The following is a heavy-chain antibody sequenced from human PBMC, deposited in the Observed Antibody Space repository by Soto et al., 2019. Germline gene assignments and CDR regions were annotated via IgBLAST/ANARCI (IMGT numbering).Heavy chain of an antibody. CDR3: ARRDSIAASYYFDY. D-gene: IGHD6-6*01. J-gene: IGHJ4*02. CDR1: GYTFTSYA. Sequence: ASVKVSCKASGYTFTSYAMHWVRQAPGQRLEWMGWINAGNVNTKYSQKFQGRVTITRDTSASTAYMELSSLRSEDTAVYYCARRDSIAASYYFDYWGQGTLVTVSS. CDR2: INAGNVNT. V-gene: IGHV1-3*01.